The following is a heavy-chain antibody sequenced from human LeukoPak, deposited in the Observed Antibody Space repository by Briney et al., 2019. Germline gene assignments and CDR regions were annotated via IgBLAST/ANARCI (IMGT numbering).Heavy chain of an antibody. CDR3: AKSVRCSGGYCYSRGASDV. V-gene: IGHV3-23*01. D-gene: IGHD2-15*01. CDR1: GFIFRNFG. CDR2: ISDVVAHT. J-gene: IGHJ3*01. Sequence: GESLRLSCAASGFIFRNFGMSWIRQAPGKGLEWFSHISDVVAHTWYADSVKGRFIISRDNSNNRVFLQMNSLRPEDTALYYCAKSVRCSGGYCYSRGASDVWGQGTMVTVSS.